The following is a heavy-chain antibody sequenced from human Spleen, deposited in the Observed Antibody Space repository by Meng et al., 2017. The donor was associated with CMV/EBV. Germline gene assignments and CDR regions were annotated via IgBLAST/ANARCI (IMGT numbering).Heavy chain of an antibody. J-gene: IGHJ4*02. CDR1: GFTFSTYS. CDR3: AKKRMGLLSSFDY. Sequence: GESLKISCAASGFTFSTYSMNWVRQAPGKGLEWVSSISSRSSYIYYADSVKGRFTISRDNAKNSLYLQMNSLRAEDTAVYYCAKKRMGLLSSFDYWGQGTLVTVSS. V-gene: IGHV3-21*04. D-gene: IGHD2-2*01. CDR2: ISSRSSYI.